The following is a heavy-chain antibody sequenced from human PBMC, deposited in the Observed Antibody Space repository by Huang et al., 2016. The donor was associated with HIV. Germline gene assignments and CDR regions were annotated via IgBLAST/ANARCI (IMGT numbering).Heavy chain of an antibody. CDR3: ATFTIFGVDKGV. J-gene: IGHJ6*02. D-gene: IGHD3-3*01. V-gene: IGHV3-53*01. CDR1: GVSVSGND. Sequence: EVQVVESGGGLTQPGGSLRLSCVVSGVSVSGNDMTWVRKAPGKGQEWIALFDNGDDTLYADSVKGRFTISRDNSRNTVFLQMNSLRAEDTAVYYCATFTIFGVDKGVWGQGTTVTVSS. CDR2: FDNGDDT.